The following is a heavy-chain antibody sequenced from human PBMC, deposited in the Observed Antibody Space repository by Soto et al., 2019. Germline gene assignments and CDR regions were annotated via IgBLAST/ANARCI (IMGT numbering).Heavy chain of an antibody. CDR2: IDPHGGST. CDR3: ARSSGGNFGIIIEGSNWFDP. J-gene: IGHJ5*02. D-gene: IGHD3-3*01. Sequence: ASVKVSCKAPGDTFTSYYLNWVRQAPGQGLEWMGVIDPHGGSTKYAQKFQGRITMTRDTSRSTVYMELSSLRSDDTAIYYCARSSGGNFGIIIEGSNWFDPWGQGTLVTVSS. CDR1: GDTFTSYY. V-gene: IGHV1-46*01.